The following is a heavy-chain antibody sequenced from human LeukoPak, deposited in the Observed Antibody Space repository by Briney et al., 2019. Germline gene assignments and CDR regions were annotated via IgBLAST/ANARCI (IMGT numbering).Heavy chain of an antibody. CDR3: ARDLLDIVVVPAATYYYYGMDV. Sequence: PGGSLRLSCAASGFTFTTYWMHWVRQAPGKGLVWVSRINTDGSSASYADSVKGRFTISRDTAKNTLYLQMNSLRAEDTAVYYCARDLLDIVVVPAATYYYYGMDVWGQGTTVTVSS. J-gene: IGHJ6*02. D-gene: IGHD2-2*01. CDR1: GFTFTTYW. V-gene: IGHV3-74*01. CDR2: INTDGSSA.